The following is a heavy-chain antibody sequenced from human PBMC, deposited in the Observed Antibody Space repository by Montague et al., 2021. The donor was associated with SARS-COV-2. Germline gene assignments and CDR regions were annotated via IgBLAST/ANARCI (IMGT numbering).Heavy chain of an antibody. D-gene: IGHD3-9*01. CDR1: GFTFSSYS. CDR2: IISSSSYI. J-gene: IGHJ4*02. Sequence: SLRLSCAASGFTFSSYSMNWVRQAPGKGLEWVSSIISSSSYIYYADSVKGRFTISRDNAKNSLYLQMNSLRAEDTAVYYCARDPYYDILTGYYKDWGQGTLVTVSS. V-gene: IGHV3-21*01. CDR3: ARDPYYDILTGYYKD.